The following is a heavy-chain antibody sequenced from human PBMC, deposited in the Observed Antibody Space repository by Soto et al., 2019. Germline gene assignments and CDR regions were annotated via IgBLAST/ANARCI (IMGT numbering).Heavy chain of an antibody. D-gene: IGHD3-22*01. CDR2: IIPIFGTA. V-gene: IGHV1-69*13. J-gene: IGHJ4*03. CDR3: ARGTLDSSGYLSLIDY. CDR1: GGTFSSYA. Sequence: GASVKVSCKASGGTFSSYAISWVRQAPGQGLEWMGGIIPIFGTANYAQKFQGRVTITADESTSTAYIELSSLRSEDTAVYYCARGTLDSSGYLSLIDYWGQGTTVTVSS.